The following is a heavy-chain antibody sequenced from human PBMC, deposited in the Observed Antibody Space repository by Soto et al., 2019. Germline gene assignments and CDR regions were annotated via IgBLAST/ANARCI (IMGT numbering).Heavy chain of an antibody. V-gene: IGHV4-59*10. Sequence: PSETLPPPCAVYGGSFSGYYWSWIRQPPGKGLEWIGRIYATGTTDYNPSLKSRVMMSVDTSKKQFSLKLRSVTAADTAVYYCVRDGTKTLRDWFDPWGQGISVTVSS. CDR3: VRDGTKTLRDWFDP. CDR1: GGSFSGYY. D-gene: IGHD1-1*01. CDR2: IYATGTT. J-gene: IGHJ5*02.